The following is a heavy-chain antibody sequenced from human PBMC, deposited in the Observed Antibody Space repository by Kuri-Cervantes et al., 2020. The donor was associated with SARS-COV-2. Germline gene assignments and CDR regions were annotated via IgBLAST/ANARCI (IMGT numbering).Heavy chain of an antibody. CDR2: IHYSGST. D-gene: IGHD4-17*01. CDR1: GGSITNFY. V-gene: IGHV4-59*08. J-gene: IGHJ4*02. Sequence: GSLRLSCTVSGGSITNFYWSWVRQPPGKALEWIGYIHYSGSTGYNPSLKSRVSISVATSRRQFSLKLSSVSAADTAVYYCARHRRDGYADYAILDNWGEGALVTVSS. CDR3: ARHRRDGYADYAILDN.